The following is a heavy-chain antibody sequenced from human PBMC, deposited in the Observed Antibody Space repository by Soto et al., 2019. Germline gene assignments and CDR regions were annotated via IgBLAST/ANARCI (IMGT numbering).Heavy chain of an antibody. CDR2: IYYSGST. Sequence: QVQLQESGPGLVKPSQTLSLTCTVSGGSISSGGYYWSWIRQHPGKGLEWIGYIYYSGSTYYNPSLKSRVTISVDTSKNQFSLKLRSVTAADTAVYYCARDQLRYCGSGMCGYFDLWGRGTLVTVSS. V-gene: IGHV4-31*03. CDR3: ARDQLRYCGSGMCGYFDL. D-gene: IGHD3-10*01. CDR1: GGSISSGGYY. J-gene: IGHJ2*01.